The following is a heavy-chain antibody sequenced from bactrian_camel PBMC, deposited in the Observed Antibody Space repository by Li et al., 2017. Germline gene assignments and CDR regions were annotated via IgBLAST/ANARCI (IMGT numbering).Heavy chain of an antibody. D-gene: IGHD6*01. CDR1: GLTFSSYC. V-gene: IGHV3S10*01. Sequence: QLVESGGGSVQAGGSLRLSCAASGLTFSSYCMGWFRQAPGKEREGVAHIDSDGSTSYADSAKGRFTVSRDNAKNTVYLQMNTLKSEDTALYYCATGRLTGYGGTWYIDGTLWYWGQGTQVTVS. J-gene: IGHJ4*01. CDR3: ATGRLTGYGGTWYIDGTLWY. CDR2: IDSDGST.